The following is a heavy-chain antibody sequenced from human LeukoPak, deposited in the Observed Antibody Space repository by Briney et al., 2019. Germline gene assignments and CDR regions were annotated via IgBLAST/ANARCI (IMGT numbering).Heavy chain of an antibody. CDR3: AKGQTTRYYYYGMDV. J-gene: IGHJ6*04. V-gene: IGHV3-23*01. CDR2: LSGSGGST. Sequence: GGSLRLSCAASRFTFSSHAMSWVRQAPGKGLEWVSALSGSGGSTYYADSVKGRFTISRDNSKNTLYLQMNSLRAEDTAVYYCAKGQTTRYYYYGMDVWGKGTTVTVSS. CDR1: RFTFSSHA. D-gene: IGHD4-17*01.